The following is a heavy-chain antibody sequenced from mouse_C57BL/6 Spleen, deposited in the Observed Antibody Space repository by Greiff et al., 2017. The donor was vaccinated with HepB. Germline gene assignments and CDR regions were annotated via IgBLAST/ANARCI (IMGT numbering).Heavy chain of an antibody. CDR2: IRLKSDNYAT. J-gene: IGHJ4*01. V-gene: IGHV6-3*01. CDR1: GFTFSNYW. CDR3: TRGGYYGMDY. Sequence: EVKLLESGGGLVQPGGSMKLSCVASGFTFSNYWMNWVRQSPEKGLEWVAQIRLKSDNYATHYAESVKGRFTISRDDSKGSVYLQMNNLRAEDTGIYYCTRGGYYGMDYWGQGTSVTVSS.